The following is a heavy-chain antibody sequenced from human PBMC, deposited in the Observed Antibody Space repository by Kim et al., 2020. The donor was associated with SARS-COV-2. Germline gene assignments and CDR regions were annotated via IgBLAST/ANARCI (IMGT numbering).Heavy chain of an antibody. Sequence: ASVKVSCKASGYTFTSYDINWVRQATGQGLEWMGWKNPNSGNTGYAQKFQGRVTMTRNTSISTAYMELSSLRSEDTAVYYCARGVKVPAAIWISYYYYYMDVWGKGTTVTVSS. D-gene: IGHD2-2*01. CDR1: GYTFTSYD. CDR2: KNPNSGNT. J-gene: IGHJ6*03. CDR3: ARGVKVPAAIWISYYYYYMDV. V-gene: IGHV1-8*01.